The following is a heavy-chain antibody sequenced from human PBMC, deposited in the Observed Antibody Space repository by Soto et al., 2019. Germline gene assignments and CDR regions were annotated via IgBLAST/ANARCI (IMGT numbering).Heavy chain of an antibody. V-gene: IGHV3-30*18. CDR3: AKCITIFGDYYGMDV. J-gene: IGHJ6*02. D-gene: IGHD3-3*01. CDR2: ISYDGSNK. CDR1: GFTFSSYG. Sequence: VGSLRLSCAASGFTFSSYGMHWVRQAPGKGLEWVAVISYDGSNKYYADSVKGRFTISRDNSKNTLYPQMNSLRAEDTAVYYCAKCITIFGDYYGMDVWGQGTTVTVSS.